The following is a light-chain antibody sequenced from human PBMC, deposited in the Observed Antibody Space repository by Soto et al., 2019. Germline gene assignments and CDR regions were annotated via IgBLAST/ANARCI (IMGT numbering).Light chain of an antibody. V-gene: IGLV1-40*01. Sequence: QSVLTQPPSVSGAPGQRVTISCTGSSSNIGAGYDVHWYQQLPGTAPKLLMYGNNNRPSGVPDRFSGSKSGTSASLAITGLQAEDEADYFCKSYDSSLSGYVFGTGTKLTVL. CDR3: KSYDSSLSGYV. J-gene: IGLJ1*01. CDR2: GNN. CDR1: SSNIGAGYD.